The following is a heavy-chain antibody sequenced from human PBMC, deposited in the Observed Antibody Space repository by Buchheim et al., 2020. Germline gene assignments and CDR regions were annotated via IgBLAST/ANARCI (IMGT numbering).Heavy chain of an antibody. D-gene: IGHD6-25*01. CDR3: AKAVGSETYFDY. V-gene: IGHV3-30*18. J-gene: IGHJ4*02. CDR1: GFTFSSYG. Sequence: QVQLVESGGGVVQPGRSLRLSCAASGFTFSSYGMHWVRQAPGKGLEWVAVISYDGSNKYYADSVKGRFTISRDNSKNTLYLQMNSLRAEDTAVYYCAKAVGSETYFDYWGQGTL. CDR2: ISYDGSNK.